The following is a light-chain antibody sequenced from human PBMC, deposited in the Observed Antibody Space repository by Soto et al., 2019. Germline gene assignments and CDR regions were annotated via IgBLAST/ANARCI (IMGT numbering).Light chain of an antibody. CDR3: QQYGSPLS. J-gene: IGKJ4*01. Sequence: EIVLTPSPGTLSFSPGERGPPSCRASQSVSSRNLAWYRQKPGQAPRLLMYGVSSRATGIPDRFSGSGSGTDFTLSISRLEPEDFAVYYCQQYGSPLSFGGGTKVDI. V-gene: IGKV3-20*01. CDR1: QSVSSRN. CDR2: GVS.